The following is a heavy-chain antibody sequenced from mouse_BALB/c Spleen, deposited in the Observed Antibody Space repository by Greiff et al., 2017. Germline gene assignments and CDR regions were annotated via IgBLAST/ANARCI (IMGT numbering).Heavy chain of an antibody. Sequence: EVQLKQSGPELVKPGASVKISCKASGYSFTGYFMNWVMQSHGKSLEWIGRINPYNGDTFYNQKFKGKATLTVDKSSSTAHMELRSLASEDSAVYYCARGGYGSSYWFAYWGQGTLVTVSA. D-gene: IGHD1-1*01. CDR2: INPYNGDT. CDR1: GYSFTGYF. J-gene: IGHJ3*01. CDR3: ARGGYGSSYWFAY. V-gene: IGHV1-20*02.